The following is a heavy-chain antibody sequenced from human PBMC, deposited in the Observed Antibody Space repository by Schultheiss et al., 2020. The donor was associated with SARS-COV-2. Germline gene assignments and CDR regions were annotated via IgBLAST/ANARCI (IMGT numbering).Heavy chain of an antibody. CDR1: GFTFSSYD. CDR2: ISGSGGST. CDR3: TSVLH. Sequence: GGSLRLSCAASGFTFSSYDMHWVRQATGKGLEWVSAISGSGGSTYYADSVKGRFTISRDNSKNTLYLQMNSLRTEDTGMYYCTSVLHWGQGSLVTVSS. V-gene: IGHV3-23*01. J-gene: IGHJ4*02.